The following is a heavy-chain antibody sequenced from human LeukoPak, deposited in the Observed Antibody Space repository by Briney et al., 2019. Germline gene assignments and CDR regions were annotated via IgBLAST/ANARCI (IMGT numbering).Heavy chain of an antibody. V-gene: IGHV3-15*01. CDR1: GFTFSNAG. CDR2: IKTKSEGGTT. CDR3: TTEFKELGSFFYFYYMDV. Sequence: GGSLRLSCTASGFTFSNAGMNWVRQAPGKGLEWVGRIKTKSEGGTTDYAAPAKGRFTISRDDSKNALFLQMDSLKSDDTAMYYCTTEFKELGSFFYFYYMDVWGTGTTVTISS. J-gene: IGHJ6*03. D-gene: IGHD3-10*01.